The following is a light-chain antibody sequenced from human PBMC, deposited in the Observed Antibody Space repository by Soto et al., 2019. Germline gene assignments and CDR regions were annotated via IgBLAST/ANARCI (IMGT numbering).Light chain of an antibody. CDR1: QTVASN. CDR2: GAS. J-gene: IGKJ2*01. CDR3: QQYHNWPPQYT. Sequence: EIVMTQSPATLSVSPGERATLSCRASQTVASNVAWYQQKPGQAPRLLIHGASTRATGVSARFSGSGSGTEFTLTISSLQSEDFAVYYCQQYHNWPPQYTFGQGTKLQI. V-gene: IGKV3-15*01.